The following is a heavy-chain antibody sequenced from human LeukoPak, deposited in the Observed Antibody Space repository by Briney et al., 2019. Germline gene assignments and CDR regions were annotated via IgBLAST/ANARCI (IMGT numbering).Heavy chain of an antibody. J-gene: IGHJ4*02. CDR3: AQSSGWYPLFDY. CDR2: VSTGSTYI. Sequence: GGSLRLSCAASGFTFSSYSMNWVRQAPGKGLEWVSSVSTGSTYIYYADSVKGRFIISRDDAKNSLYLQMNSLRAEDTAVYYCAQSSGWYPLFDYWGQGTLVTVSS. V-gene: IGHV3-21*01. CDR1: GFTFSSYS. D-gene: IGHD6-19*01.